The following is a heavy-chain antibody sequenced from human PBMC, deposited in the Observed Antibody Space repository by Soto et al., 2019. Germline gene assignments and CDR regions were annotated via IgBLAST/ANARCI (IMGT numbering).Heavy chain of an antibody. Sequence: PGESLKISCKGPGYSFTSYWISWVRQMPGKGLEWMGRIDPSDSYTNYSPSFQGHVTISADKSISSAYLQWSSLKASDTAMYDCARVGFETTVTNYYCDGMDVAGQATTVTVSS. CDR2: IDPSDSYT. CDR1: GYSFTSYW. CDR3: ARVGFETTVTNYYCDGMDV. J-gene: IGHJ6*02. D-gene: IGHD4-4*01. V-gene: IGHV5-10-1*01.